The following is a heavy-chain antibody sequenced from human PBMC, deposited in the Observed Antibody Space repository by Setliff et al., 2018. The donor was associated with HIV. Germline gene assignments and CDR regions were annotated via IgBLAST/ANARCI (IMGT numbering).Heavy chain of an antibody. CDR1: GGTFSSYA. Sequence: GASVKVSSKASGGTFSSYAISWVRRAPGQGPEWMGAIIPIFGTTKYAQRFQGRVTITADASTSTAYMELSSLRSEDTAVYYCATNREQLTMTYYYYYMDVWGKGTTVTVSS. CDR3: ATNREQLTMTYYYYYMDV. J-gene: IGHJ6*03. D-gene: IGHD6-13*01. V-gene: IGHV1-69*13. CDR2: IIPIFGTT.